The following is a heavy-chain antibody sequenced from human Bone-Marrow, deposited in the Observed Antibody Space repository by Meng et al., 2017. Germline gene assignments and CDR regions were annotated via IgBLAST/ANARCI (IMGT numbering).Heavy chain of an antibody. Sequence: QGQLQQWGGGLLKPSETLSLTCAVYGGSFSGYYWSWIRQPPGKGLEWIGEINHSGSTNYNPSLKSRVTISVDTSKNQFSLKLSSVTAADTAVYYCARDNTMIGSFDYWGQGTLVTVSS. CDR1: GGSFSGYY. J-gene: IGHJ4*02. D-gene: IGHD3-22*01. CDR3: ARDNTMIGSFDY. CDR2: INHSGST. V-gene: IGHV4-34*01.